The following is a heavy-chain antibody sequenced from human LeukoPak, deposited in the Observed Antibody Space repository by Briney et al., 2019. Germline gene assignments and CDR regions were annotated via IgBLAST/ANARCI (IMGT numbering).Heavy chain of an antibody. CDR2: IKQDGSEK. V-gene: IGHV3-7*01. Sequence: GGSLRLSCAASGFTFSSYWMSWVRQAPGKGLEWVANIKQDGSEKYHVDSVKGQFTISRDNAKNSLYLQMNSLRAEDTAVYYCARLNNWNYFPYYYYGMDVWGQGTTVTVSS. D-gene: IGHD1-7*01. J-gene: IGHJ6*02. CDR1: GFTFSSYW. CDR3: ARLNNWNYFPYYYYGMDV.